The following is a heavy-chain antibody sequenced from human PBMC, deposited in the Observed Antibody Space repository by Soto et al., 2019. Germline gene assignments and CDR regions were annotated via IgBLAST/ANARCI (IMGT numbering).Heavy chain of an antibody. CDR1: GFTFSTYA. CDR3: ASAAREYYYYGMDV. Sequence: GGSLRLSCSASGFTFSTYAMHWVRQAPGKGLEWVSAISGSGGSTYYADSVKGRFTISRDNSKNTLYLQMNSLRAEDTAVYYCASAAREYYYYGMDVWGQGTKVTVSS. CDR2: ISGSGGST. V-gene: IGHV3-23*01. J-gene: IGHJ6*02.